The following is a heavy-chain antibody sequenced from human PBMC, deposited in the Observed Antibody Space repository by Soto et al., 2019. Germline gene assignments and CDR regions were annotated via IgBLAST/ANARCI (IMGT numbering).Heavy chain of an antibody. CDR2: IIPIFGTA. CDR1: GGTFSSYA. Sequence: SLKVSCKASGGTFSSYAISWVRQAPGQGLEWMGGIIPIFGTANYAQKFQGRVTITADKSTSTAYMELISLRSEDTAVYYCARAESLRSITYNWFDPWAQGT. CDR3: ARAESLRSITYNWFDP. D-gene: IGHD2-21*01. V-gene: IGHV1-69*06. J-gene: IGHJ5*02.